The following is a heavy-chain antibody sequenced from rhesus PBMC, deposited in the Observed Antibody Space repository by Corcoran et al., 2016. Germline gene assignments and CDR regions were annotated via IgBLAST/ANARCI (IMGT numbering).Heavy chain of an antibody. CDR3: ARVIAAAGTIN. J-gene: IGHJ4*01. Sequence: QVQLQESGPGLVKPSETLSITCAVSGGSFSGCYWGWIRQPPGKGLEWFGYLSGSSGRTDYIPSLQSRVTISTDTSKNQFSLKLSSVTAADTAVYYCARVIAAAGTINWGQGVLVTVSS. CDR1: GGSFSGCY. V-gene: IGHV4-165*01. CDR2: LSGSSGRT. D-gene: IGHD6-25*01.